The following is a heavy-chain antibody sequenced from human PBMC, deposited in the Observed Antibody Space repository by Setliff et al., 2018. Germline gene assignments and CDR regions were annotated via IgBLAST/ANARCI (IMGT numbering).Heavy chain of an antibody. Sequence: GASVKVSCKASGYGFTSYGISWVRQAPGQGLGWMGWISPYNGDTSYTQKLQDRVTMTTDISTSTAFMELRSLTSDDTAIYYCARDTYNPNWYGDRSFEYWGQGTLVTVSS. D-gene: IGHD1-1*01. CDR1: GYGFTSYG. CDR2: ISPYNGDT. V-gene: IGHV1-18*01. J-gene: IGHJ4*02. CDR3: ARDTYNPNWYGDRSFEY.